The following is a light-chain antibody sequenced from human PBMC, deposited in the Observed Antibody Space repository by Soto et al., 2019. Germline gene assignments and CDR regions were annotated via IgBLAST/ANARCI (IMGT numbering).Light chain of an antibody. Sequence: DIQLTQSPSTLSASVGDRVTITCRASQRVTSWLAWYQQKPGKAPKLLIHDASILQSGVPSRISGSGSGTEFTLTISSLQPDDFATYYCQQYTNYPWTFGQGTKVDIK. CDR1: QRVTSW. J-gene: IGKJ1*01. V-gene: IGKV1-5*01. CDR3: QQYTNYPWT. CDR2: DAS.